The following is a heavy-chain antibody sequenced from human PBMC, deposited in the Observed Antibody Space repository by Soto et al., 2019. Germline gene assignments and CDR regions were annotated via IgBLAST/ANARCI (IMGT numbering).Heavy chain of an antibody. D-gene: IGHD3-16*01. Sequence: SETLSLTCTVSGGSISSHYGSWIRQPAGKGLEWIGRIYTSGSTNYNPSLKSRVTMSVDTSKNQFSLKLSSVTAADTAVYYCARDKSTPGGGAMDYWGQGTLVTVSS. CDR2: IYTSGST. V-gene: IGHV4-4*07. CDR1: GGSISSHY. J-gene: IGHJ4*02. CDR3: ARDKSTPGGGAMDY.